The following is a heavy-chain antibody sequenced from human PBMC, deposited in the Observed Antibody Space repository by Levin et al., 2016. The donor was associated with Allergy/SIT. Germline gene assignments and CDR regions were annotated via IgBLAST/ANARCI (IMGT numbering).Heavy chain of an antibody. V-gene: IGHV4-59*11. CDR2: THYSGNS. CDR1: GGSIDSHY. Sequence: SETLSLTCTVSGGSIDSHYWTWIRQPLGQGLEWIGYTHYSGNSQSNPSLNGRLTISLDTSKNQFSLKLTSVTAADSAIYYCAGLSVDTSMVRGRYYYYYYGLDVWGQGATVTVSS. J-gene: IGHJ6*02. D-gene: IGHD5-18*01. CDR3: AGLSVDTSMVRGRYYYYYYGLDV.